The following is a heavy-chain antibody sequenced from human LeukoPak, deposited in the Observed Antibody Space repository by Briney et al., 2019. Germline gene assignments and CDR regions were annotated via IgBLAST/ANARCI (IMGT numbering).Heavy chain of an antibody. CDR3: AKFLSRAMVTTYHFDY. CDR2: IRYDGSNK. D-gene: IGHD5-18*01. J-gene: IGHJ4*02. Sequence: GGSLRLSCAASGFTFSSYGMHWVRQAPGKGLEWVAFIRYDGSNKYYADSVKGRFTISRDNSKNTLYLQMNSLRAEDTAVYYCAKFLSRAMVTTYHFDYWGQGTLVTVSS. V-gene: IGHV3-30*02. CDR1: GFTFSSYG.